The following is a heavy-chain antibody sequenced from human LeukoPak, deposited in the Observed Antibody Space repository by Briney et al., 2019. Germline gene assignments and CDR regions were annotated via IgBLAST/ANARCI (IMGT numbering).Heavy chain of an antibody. D-gene: IGHD6-13*01. CDR1: GYTFTSYY. Sequence: ASVKVSCKASGYTFTSYYMHWVRQAPGQGLEWMGIINPSGGSTSYAQKFQGRVTMTRDTSTSTVYMELSSLRSEDTAVYYCASKREYSGSWYALDYWGQGTLVTVSS. CDR2: INPSGGST. CDR3: ASKREYSGSWYALDY. V-gene: IGHV1-46*01. J-gene: IGHJ4*02.